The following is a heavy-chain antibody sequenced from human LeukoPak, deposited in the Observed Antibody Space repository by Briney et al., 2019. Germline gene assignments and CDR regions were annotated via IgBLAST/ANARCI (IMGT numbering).Heavy chain of an antibody. CDR3: AKDVSVYYYDSSGYPLFDY. J-gene: IGHJ4*02. CDR1: GFNFGIYG. CDR2: MWDDGTNV. V-gene: IGHV3-33*03. Sequence: GGSLRLSCTASGFNFGIYGMHWVRQAPGKGLEWVAVMWDDGTNVYHVESVKGRFTISRDNGKRTLYLQMNSLRAEDTAVYYCAKDVSVYYYDSSGYPLFDYWGQGTLVTVSS. D-gene: IGHD3-22*01.